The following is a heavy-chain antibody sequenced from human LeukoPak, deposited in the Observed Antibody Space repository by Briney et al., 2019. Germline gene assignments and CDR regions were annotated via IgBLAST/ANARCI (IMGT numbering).Heavy chain of an antibody. V-gene: IGHV4-59*12. CDR1: GGSISNYY. CDR3: ARGVYYDVWSGYYSGAFDI. Sequence: SETLSLTCTVSGGSISNYYWSWIRQPPGKGLEWIGYIYYSGGTNYNPSLKSRVTISVDTSKNQFSLKLSSVTAADTAVYYCARGVYYDVWSGYYSGAFDIWGRGTMVTVSS. D-gene: IGHD3-3*01. CDR2: IYYSGGT. J-gene: IGHJ3*02.